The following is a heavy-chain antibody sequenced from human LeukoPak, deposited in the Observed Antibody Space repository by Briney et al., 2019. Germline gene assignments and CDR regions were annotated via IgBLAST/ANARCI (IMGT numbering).Heavy chain of an antibody. CDR1: GITFSDTW. V-gene: IGHV3-15*01. CDR3: TTSRTPTYARFDF. D-gene: IGHD2-2*01. CDR2: IKSTSDGETT. J-gene: IGHJ4*02. Sequence: NSGGSLRLSCVASGITFSDTWMPWVRQAPGEGLEWVGRIKSTSDGETTDYAAPVKGRFTISRDDPKSTLFLQMDGLKSEDSAVYYCTTSRTPTYARFDFWGRGTQVTVAS.